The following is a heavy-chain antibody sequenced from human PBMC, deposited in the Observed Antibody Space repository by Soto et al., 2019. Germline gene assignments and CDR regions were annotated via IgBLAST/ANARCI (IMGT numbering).Heavy chain of an antibody. CDR2: FDPEDGET. CDR3: ATSRFLVSYGMDV. V-gene: IGHV1-24*01. Sequence: ASVKVCSEVCGDGLAGLSMRWVRQAPGKGLEWMGGFDPEDGETIYAQKFQGRVTMNEDTSTDTAYMELSSLRSEDTAVYYCATSRFLVSYGMDVWGQGTTVTVSS. D-gene: IGHD3-3*01. CDR1: GDGLAGLS. J-gene: IGHJ6*02.